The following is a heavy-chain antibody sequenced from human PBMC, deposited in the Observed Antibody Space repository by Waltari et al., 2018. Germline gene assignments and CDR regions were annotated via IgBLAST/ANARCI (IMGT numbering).Heavy chain of an antibody. CDR3: ASGIAAEVYFDY. V-gene: IGHV4-59*11. J-gene: IGHJ4*02. Sequence: QVQLQESGPGLVKPSEALSLPCTVSGGPISSHYWSWIRQPPGKGLEWIGYIYYSGSTNYNPSLKSRVTISVDTSKNQFSLKLSSVTAADTAVYYCASGIAAEVYFDYWGQGTLVTVSS. D-gene: IGHD6-13*01. CDR2: IYYSGST. CDR1: GGPISSHY.